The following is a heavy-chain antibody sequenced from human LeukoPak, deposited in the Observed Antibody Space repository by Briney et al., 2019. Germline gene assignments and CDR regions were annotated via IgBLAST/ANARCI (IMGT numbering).Heavy chain of an antibody. CDR2: INPDASDT. D-gene: IGHD2-15*01. CDR1: KFTFGSFW. V-gene: IGHV3-74*01. J-gene: IGHJ6*02. CDR3: ARVRNGYSSGLDV. Sequence: PGGSLRLSCTASKFTFGSFWMNWVRLVPGKGLLWVSRINPDASDTEYADSVKGRFTVSRDNARNTLYLEMRSLRVQDSGLYYCARVRNGYSSGLDVWGPGTWVTVSS.